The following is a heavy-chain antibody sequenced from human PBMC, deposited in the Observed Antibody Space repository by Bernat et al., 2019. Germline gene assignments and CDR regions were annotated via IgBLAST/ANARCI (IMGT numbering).Heavy chain of an antibody. CDR3: AKDQSGYNTGWYYFDY. J-gene: IGHJ4*02. CDR2: ISYDGSYK. D-gene: IGHD6-19*01. Sequence: QVQLVESGGGVVQPGRSLRLSCTASGFTFSNYGIHWVRQAPGKGLEWVAIISYDGSYKYYADSVRGRFTISRDNSKNTLYLQMNSLRAEDAAVYYCAKDQSGYNTGWYYFDYWGQGALVTVSS. CDR1: GFTFSNYG. V-gene: IGHV3-30*18.